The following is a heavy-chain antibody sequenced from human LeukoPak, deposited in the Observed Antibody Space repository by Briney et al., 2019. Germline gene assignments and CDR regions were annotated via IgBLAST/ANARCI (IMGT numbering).Heavy chain of an antibody. CDR2: IYYSGST. D-gene: IGHD3-22*01. V-gene: IGHV4-59*01. Sequence: SETLSLTCTVSGSSISSYYWSWIRQPPGKGLEWIGYIYYSGSTNYNPSLKSRVTISVDTSKNQFSLKLSSVTAADTAVYYCARLYYYDSSGADDAFDIWGQGTMVTV. CDR1: GSSISSYY. CDR3: ARLYYYDSSGADDAFDI. J-gene: IGHJ3*02.